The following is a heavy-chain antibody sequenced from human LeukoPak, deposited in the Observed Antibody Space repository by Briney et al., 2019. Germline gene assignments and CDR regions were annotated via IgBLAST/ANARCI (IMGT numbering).Heavy chain of an antibody. CDR1: GGSISSGGYS. V-gene: IGHV4-30-2*01. J-gene: IGHJ5*02. D-gene: IGHD2-2*01. CDR3: AREGRYCSSTSCYNWFDP. CDR2: IYHSGST. Sequence: SETLSLTCAVSGGSISSGGYSWSWIRRPPGKGLEWIGYIYHSGSTYYNPSLKSRVTISVDRSKNQFSLKLSSVTAADTAVYYCAREGRYCSSTSCYNWFDPWGQGTLVTVSS.